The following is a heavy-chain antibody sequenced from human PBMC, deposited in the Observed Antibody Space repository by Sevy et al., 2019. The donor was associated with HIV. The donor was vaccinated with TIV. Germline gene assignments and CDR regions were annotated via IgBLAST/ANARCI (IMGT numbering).Heavy chain of an antibody. Sequence: SETLSLTCTVSGDSLSNSGYYWGWIRQPPGKGLEWIGNIYYSGSTHYNPSLKSRVTVSIDTSKNQFSLKLSSVTAADTAVYFCARFPYGDYVDYFDYWGQGTIVTVSS. CDR2: IYYSGST. CDR1: GDSLSNSGYY. V-gene: IGHV4-39*01. J-gene: IGHJ4*02. D-gene: IGHD4-17*01. CDR3: ARFPYGDYVDYFDY.